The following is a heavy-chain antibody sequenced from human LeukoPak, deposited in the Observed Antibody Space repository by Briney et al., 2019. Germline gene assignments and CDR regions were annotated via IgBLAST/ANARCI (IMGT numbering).Heavy chain of an antibody. CDR3: TRAITFGDWHDY. D-gene: IGHD2-21*02. V-gene: IGHV3-15*01. Sequence: GGSLRLSCAASGFTFTNAWMCSVCQAPRERVEWVGRIKRKTDGGTTDYAAPVRGRFTISRDDSKNTIYLQMSSLRTEDTAIYYCTRAITFGDWHDYWGQGTLVTVSS. CDR2: IKRKTDGGTT. J-gene: IGHJ4*02. CDR1: GFTFTNAW.